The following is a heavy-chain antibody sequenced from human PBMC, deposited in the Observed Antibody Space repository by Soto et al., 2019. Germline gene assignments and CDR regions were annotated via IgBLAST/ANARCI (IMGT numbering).Heavy chain of an antibody. CDR2: IYYSGST. J-gene: IGHJ6*03. D-gene: IGHD3-16*01. Sequence: SETLSLTCTVSGGSISSYYWSWIRQPPGKGLEWIGYIYYSGSTNYNPSLKSRVTISVDTSKNQFSLKLSSVTAADTAVYYCVSGGVTTHTYYYYYYMDVWGKGTTVTVSS. CDR1: GGSISSYY. CDR3: VSGGVTTHTYYYYYYMDV. V-gene: IGHV4-59*01.